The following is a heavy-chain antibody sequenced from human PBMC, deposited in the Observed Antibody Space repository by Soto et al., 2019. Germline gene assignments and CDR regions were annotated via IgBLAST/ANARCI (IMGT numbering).Heavy chain of an antibody. J-gene: IGHJ4*02. CDR3: ETDHPVVTFIFDY. CDR1: GFTFFTYA. V-gene: IGHV3-23*01. CDR2: ITDSGDST. D-gene: IGHD2-21*02. Sequence: GGSLRLSCAASGFTFFTYAMSWVRQAPGKGLEWVSSITDSGDSTYYADSVKGRFTISRDNSKNTLYLQMKSLRAEDTAVYYSETDHPVVTFIFDYCGQGTLVTVS.